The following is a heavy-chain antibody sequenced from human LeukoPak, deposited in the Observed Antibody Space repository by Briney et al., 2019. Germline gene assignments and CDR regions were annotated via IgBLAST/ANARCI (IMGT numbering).Heavy chain of an antibody. Sequence: GASVKVSCKASGYTFTSYGINWVRQAPGQGLEWMGWISGYNGHTSYVQKMQGRVTMTTDTSTNTANMELRSLRSDDTAVYYCARGPGIAVAGVFDYWGQGSLVTVSS. V-gene: IGHV1-18*04. CDR1: GYTFTSYG. J-gene: IGHJ4*02. CDR2: ISGYNGHT. D-gene: IGHD6-19*01. CDR3: ARGPGIAVAGVFDY.